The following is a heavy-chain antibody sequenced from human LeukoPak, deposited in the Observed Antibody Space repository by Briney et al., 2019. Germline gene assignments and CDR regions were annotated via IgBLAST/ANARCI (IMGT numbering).Heavy chain of an antibody. CDR3: ARGTYYDSSHFDY. V-gene: IGHV3-33*01. CDR2: IWYDGSNK. CDR1: GFTFSSYG. Sequence: GGSLRLSCAASGFTFSSYGMHWVRQAPGKGLEGVAVIWYDGSNKYYADSVKGRFTISRDNSKNTLYLQMNSLRAEDTAVYYFARGTYYDSSHFDYWGQGTLVTVSS. D-gene: IGHD3-22*01. J-gene: IGHJ4*02.